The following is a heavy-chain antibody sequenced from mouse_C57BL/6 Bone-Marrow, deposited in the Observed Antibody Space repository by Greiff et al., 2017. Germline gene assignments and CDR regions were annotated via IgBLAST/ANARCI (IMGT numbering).Heavy chain of an antibody. V-gene: IGHV1-64*01. CDR3: ARQDYDSSYFDY. J-gene: IGHJ2*01. D-gene: IGHD1-1*01. Sequence: QVQLQQPGAELVKPGASVKLSCKASGYTFTSYWMHWVKQRPGQGLEWIGMIHPNSGSTNYNEKFKSKATLTVDKSSSTAYMQLSSLTSEDSAVYDCARQDYDSSYFDYWGQGTTLTVSS. CDR1: GYTFTSYW. CDR2: IHPNSGST.